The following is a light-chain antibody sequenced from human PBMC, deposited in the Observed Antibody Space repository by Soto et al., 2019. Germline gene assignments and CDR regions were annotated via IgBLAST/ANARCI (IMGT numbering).Light chain of an antibody. J-gene: IGKJ5*01. CDR2: GAS. CDR1: QTVSSNY. Sequence: ELVLRKSPGPLSLSPGEGATLSCWASQTVSSNYLAWYQQRPGQAPRLIIYGASRRATGIPDRFSGSGSGTDFTLTISRLEPEDFAVYFCQRYGSSPLITFGQGTRLEIK. CDR3: QRYGSSPLIT. V-gene: IGKV3-20*01.